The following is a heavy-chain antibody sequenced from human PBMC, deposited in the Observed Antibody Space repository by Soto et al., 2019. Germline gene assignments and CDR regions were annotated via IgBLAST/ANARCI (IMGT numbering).Heavy chain of an antibody. CDR2: IIPIFGTA. Sequence: QVQLVQSGAEVKNPGSSGKASGKASEGTFSSYAFTWVDRALDKGFDGRGGIIPIFGTANYAQKFQDGVTITAHESTRTAYMELSSLRSEDTDVYYCARDEAVDGGNSGYFQHWGQGTLVTVSS. J-gene: IGHJ1*01. V-gene: IGHV1-69*12. CDR3: ARDEAVDGGNSGYFQH. D-gene: IGHD2-21*02. CDR1: EGTFSSYA.